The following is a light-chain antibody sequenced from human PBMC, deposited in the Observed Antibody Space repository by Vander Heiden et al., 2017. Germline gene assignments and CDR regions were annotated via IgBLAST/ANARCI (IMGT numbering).Light chain of an antibody. CDR3: SSYTSSSTRGVV. Sequence: QSALTQPASVSGSPGQSITISCTGTSSDVGGYNYVSWYHQHPGKAPNLMIYDVSNRPSGVSNRFSGSKSGNTASLTISGLQAEDEADDYCSSYTSSSTRGVVFGGGTKLTVL. V-gene: IGLV2-14*01. CDR1: SSDVGGYNY. J-gene: IGLJ2*01. CDR2: DVS.